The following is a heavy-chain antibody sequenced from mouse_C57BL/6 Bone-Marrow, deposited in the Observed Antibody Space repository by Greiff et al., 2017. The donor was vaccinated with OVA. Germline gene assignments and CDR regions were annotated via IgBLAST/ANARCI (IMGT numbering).Heavy chain of an antibody. CDR3: TKAQATFQSSYYYAMDY. J-gene: IGHJ4*01. Sequence: EVQGVESGAELVRPGASVKLSCTASGFNIKDDYMHWVKQRPEQGLEWIGWIDPENGDTEYASKFQGKATITADTSSNTAYLQLSSLTSEDTAVYYCTKAQATFQSSYYYAMDYWGQGTSVTVSS. CDR1: GFNIKDDY. CDR2: IDPENGDT. D-gene: IGHD3-2*02. V-gene: IGHV14-4*01.